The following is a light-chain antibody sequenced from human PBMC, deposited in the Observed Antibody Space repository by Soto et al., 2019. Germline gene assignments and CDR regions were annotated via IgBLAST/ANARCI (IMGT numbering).Light chain of an antibody. CDR3: QQYGSSPPVT. J-gene: IGKJ1*01. CDR1: QSVSSSY. Sequence: EIVLTQSPGTLSLSPGERATLSCRASQSVSSSYLAWYQQKPGQPPRLLIYGASSRATGIPDRFSGSGSGTDFTLTISRLEPEDFAVYYCQQYGSSPPVTFGQGTKVEIK. CDR2: GAS. V-gene: IGKV3-20*01.